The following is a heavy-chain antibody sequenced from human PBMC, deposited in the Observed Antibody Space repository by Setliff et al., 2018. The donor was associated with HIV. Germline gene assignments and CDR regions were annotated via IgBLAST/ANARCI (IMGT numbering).Heavy chain of an antibody. V-gene: IGHV1-46*01. D-gene: IGHD3-16*02. CDR3: ARDVTPTYVRPDRGASDY. Sequence: ASVKVSCKASGGTFSSYAISWVRQAPGQGLEWMGIINPSGGSTSYAQKFQGRVTMTRDTSTSTVYMELSSLRSEDTAVYYCARDVTPTYVRPDRGASDYWGQGTLVTVSS. CDR1: GGTFSSYA. CDR2: INPSGGST. J-gene: IGHJ4*02.